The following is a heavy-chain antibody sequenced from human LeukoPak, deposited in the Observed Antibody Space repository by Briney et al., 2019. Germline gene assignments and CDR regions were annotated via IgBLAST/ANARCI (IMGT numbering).Heavy chain of an antibody. D-gene: IGHD6-13*01. V-gene: IGHV3-48*03. Sequence: GGSLTLSCAASGFTFSSFEMIWVRPAPGKGLEWVSYISSSSSTIYYADSVKGRFTISRDNAKNSLYLQMNSLRAEDTAVYYCARAGFIAEPGMDVWGQGTTVTVSS. J-gene: IGHJ6*02. CDR3: ARAGFIAEPGMDV. CDR2: ISSSSSTI. CDR1: GFTFSSFE.